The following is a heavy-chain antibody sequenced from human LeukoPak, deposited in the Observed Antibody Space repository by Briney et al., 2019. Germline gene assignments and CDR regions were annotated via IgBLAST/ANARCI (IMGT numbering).Heavy chain of an antibody. Sequence: SETLSLTCAVYGEPFNGYYWNWIRQSPGKGLEWIGEINHSGSTNYNPSLKSRVTISVDTSRNQFSLKLNSVTAADTAVYYCASRYFCSSTSCYTFDYWGQGTLVTVSS. CDR3: ASRYFCSSTSCYTFDY. V-gene: IGHV4-34*01. J-gene: IGHJ4*02. CDR2: INHSGST. CDR1: GEPFNGYY. D-gene: IGHD2-2*02.